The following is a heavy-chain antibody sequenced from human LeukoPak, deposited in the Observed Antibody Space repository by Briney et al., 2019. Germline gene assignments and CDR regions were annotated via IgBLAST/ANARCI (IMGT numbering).Heavy chain of an antibody. D-gene: IGHD2-15*01. V-gene: IGHV3-23*01. CDR2: ISGSGGST. Sequence: GGSLRLSCAASGFTFSSYAMSWVRQAPGKGLEWVSAISGSGGSTYYADSVKGRFTISRDNSKNTLYLQMNSLRAEDTAVYYCASVVVAAATDYYYYYGMDVWGQGTTVTVSS. J-gene: IGHJ6*02. CDR1: GFTFSSYA. CDR3: ASVVVAAATDYYYYYGMDV.